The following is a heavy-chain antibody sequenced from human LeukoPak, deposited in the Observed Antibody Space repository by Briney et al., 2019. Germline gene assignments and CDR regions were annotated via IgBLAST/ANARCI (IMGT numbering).Heavy chain of an antibody. CDR3: ARDEYDFWSGYLYYYYGMDV. J-gene: IGHJ6*02. Sequence: GGSLRLSCAASGFTFSSYGMHWVRQAPGKGLEWVAVIWYDGSNKYYADSVKGRFTISRDNSKNTLYLQMNSLRAEDTAVHYCARDEYDFWSGYLYYYYGMDVWGQGTTVTVS. CDR2: IWYDGSNK. D-gene: IGHD3-3*01. CDR1: GFTFSSYG. V-gene: IGHV3-33*01.